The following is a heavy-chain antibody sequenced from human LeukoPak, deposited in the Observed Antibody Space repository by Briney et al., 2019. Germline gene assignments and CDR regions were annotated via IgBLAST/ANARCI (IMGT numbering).Heavy chain of an antibody. D-gene: IGHD5-12*01. Sequence: SETLSLTCAVYGGSFSGYYWSWIRQPPGKGLEWIGEINHSGSTNYNPSLKSRVTISVDTSKKQFSLKLNSVTAADTAVYYCARSGSGYLRYYFDYWGQGTLVTVSS. J-gene: IGHJ4*02. V-gene: IGHV4-34*01. CDR2: INHSGST. CDR1: GGSFSGYY. CDR3: ARSGSGYLRYYFDY.